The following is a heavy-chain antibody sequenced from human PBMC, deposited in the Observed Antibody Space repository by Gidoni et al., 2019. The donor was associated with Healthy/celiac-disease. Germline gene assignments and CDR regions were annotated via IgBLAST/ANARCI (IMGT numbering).Heavy chain of an antibody. CDR2: IKQVGREK. CDR1: GFTFSSYW. J-gene: IGHJ6*02. V-gene: IGHV3-7*01. D-gene: IGHD2-2*02. CDR3: ARDVILVVPAAIRLSSGDYYYYVMAV. Sequence: VQLVESGGGLVQHGGSLRLSCAAAGFTFSSYWMSWLRPAHGKLLEWVAKIKQVGREKDYAYSVKGRFTISRDNAKNSLYLQMNSLRAQDTAVYYCARDVILVVPAAIRLSSGDYYYYVMAVWGQWTTVTVSS.